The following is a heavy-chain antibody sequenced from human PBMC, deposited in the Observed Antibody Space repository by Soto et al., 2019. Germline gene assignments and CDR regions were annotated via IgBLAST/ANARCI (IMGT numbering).Heavy chain of an antibody. CDR3: PHRAGFAEFDS. CDR1: GFSLTTSGVG. CDR2: IYWDDDK. J-gene: IGHJ5*01. V-gene: IGHV2-5*02. D-gene: IGHD6-19*01. Sequence: QITLKESGPTLVKPTQTLTLTCTFSGFSLTTSGVGVGWIRQPPGKALEWLALIYWDDDKRYSPSLKSRLTITTDTSRTPVVLTMTTMDPVYTATYFCPHRAGFAEFDSWGQGTLVTVSS.